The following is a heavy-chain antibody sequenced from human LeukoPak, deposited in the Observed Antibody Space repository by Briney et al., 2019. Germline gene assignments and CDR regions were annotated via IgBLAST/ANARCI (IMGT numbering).Heavy chain of an antibody. J-gene: IGHJ5*02. CDR3: ARDHAASITIFGVDPLNWFDP. D-gene: IGHD3-3*01. CDR1: GFTFSSYA. V-gene: IGHV3-30-3*01. CDR2: ISYDGSNK. Sequence: GRSLRLSCVASGFTFSSYAMHWVRQAPGKGLEWVAVISYDGSNKYYADSVKGRFTISRDNSKNTLYLQMNSLRAEDTAVYYCARDHAASITIFGVDPLNWFDPWGQGTLVTVSS.